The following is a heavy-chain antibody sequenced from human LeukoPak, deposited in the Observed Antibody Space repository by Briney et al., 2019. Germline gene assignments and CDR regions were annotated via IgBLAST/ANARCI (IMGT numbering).Heavy chain of an antibody. CDR2: IYYSGST. D-gene: IGHD2-15*01. Sequence: SETLSLTCTVSGGSINSSSYYWGWIRQPPGKGLEWIGSIYYSGSTYYNSSLKSRITISVDTSKNRFSLKLSSVTAADTAVYYCARDHVSGGFDIWGQGTMVTVSS. J-gene: IGHJ3*02. CDR1: GGSINSSSYY. V-gene: IGHV4-39*07. CDR3: ARDHVSGGFDI.